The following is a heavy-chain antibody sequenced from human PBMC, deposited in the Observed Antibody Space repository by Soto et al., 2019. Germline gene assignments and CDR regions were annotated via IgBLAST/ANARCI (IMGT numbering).Heavy chain of an antibody. V-gene: IGHV3-7*03. J-gene: IGHJ4*02. Sequence: QAGGSLRLSCGASGFTFSYYWMSWVRQAPGKGPEWVANIKFDGSEKQYVDSVRGRFTISRHNSRNSLFLQMNSLRVGDTAVYYCVKDGGYCSSSTCYSPRNHYFDSWGQGTLVTVSS. CDR3: VKDGGYCSSSTCYSPRNHYFDS. CDR2: IKFDGSEK. CDR1: GFTFSYYW. D-gene: IGHD2-2*01.